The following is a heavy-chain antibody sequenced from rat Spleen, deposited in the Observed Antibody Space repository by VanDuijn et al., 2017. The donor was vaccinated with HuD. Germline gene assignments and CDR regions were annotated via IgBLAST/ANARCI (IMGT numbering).Heavy chain of an antibody. Sequence: QVQLKESGPGLVQPSQTLSLTCTVSGFSLTSNGVTWVRQPPGKGLEWIAAISSGGTTYYNSPLRSRLNISRDTSKSQVFLKMNSLQTEDIATYYCAREDYNNYDLDYWGQGVMVTVSS. CDR3: AREDYNNYDLDY. V-gene: IGHV2S12*01. J-gene: IGHJ2*01. D-gene: IGHD1-10*01. CDR2: ISSGGTT. CDR1: GFSLTSNG.